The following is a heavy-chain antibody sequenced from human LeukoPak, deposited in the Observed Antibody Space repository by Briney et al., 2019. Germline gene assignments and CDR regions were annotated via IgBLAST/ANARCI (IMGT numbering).Heavy chain of an antibody. J-gene: IGHJ4*02. V-gene: IGHV3-48*02. CDR2: ISSSSTTI. D-gene: IGHD1-26*01. CDR1: GFTFSGYS. Sequence: GGSLRLSCAASGFTFSGYSMNWVRQAPGKGLEWVSYISSSSTTIYYAGSVKGRFTISRDNAKNSLYPQMNSLREEDTAVYYCARDSGGSYLLYYFDYWGQGSVVTVSS. CDR3: ARDSGGSYLLYYFDY.